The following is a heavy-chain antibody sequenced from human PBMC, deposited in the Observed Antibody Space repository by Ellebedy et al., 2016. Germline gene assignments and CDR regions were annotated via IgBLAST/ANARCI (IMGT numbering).Heavy chain of an antibody. D-gene: IGHD3-10*01. J-gene: IGHJ4*02. Sequence: ASVKVSCXASGYTFTTFSITWVRQLPGQGLEWMGFVNTFSGNTKFAQKFQGRVSMTTDPSTHTAYMDLRSLRSDDTAMYYCAKTSGWGYGENWGQGTLVTVSS. CDR2: VNTFSGNT. CDR3: AKTSGWGYGEN. CDR1: GYTFTTFS. V-gene: IGHV1-18*04.